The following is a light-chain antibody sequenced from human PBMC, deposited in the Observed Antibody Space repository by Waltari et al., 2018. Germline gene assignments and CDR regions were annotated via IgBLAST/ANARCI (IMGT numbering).Light chain of an antibody. J-gene: IGLJ1*01. CDR3: QSWDSGLSAFV. CDR2: GNS. CDR1: SSDIAAGFA. V-gene: IGLV1-40*01. Sequence: QSVLTQPPSVSGAPGQRVTISCTGSSSDIAAGFAVQWYQQLPGTAPKLLISGNSDRPSGVPDRFSASRSGTSASLAITGLQAEDEADYYCQSWDSGLSAFVFGTGTKVTVL.